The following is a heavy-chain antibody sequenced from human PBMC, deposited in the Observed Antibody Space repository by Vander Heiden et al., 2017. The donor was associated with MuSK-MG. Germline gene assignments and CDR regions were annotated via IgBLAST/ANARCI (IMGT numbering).Heavy chain of an antibody. D-gene: IGHD6-19*01. CDR2: INHSGST. CDR3: ARERAIAVQYYFDY. J-gene: IGHJ4*02. CDR1: GGSFSGYY. V-gene: IGHV4-34*01. Sequence: QVQLQQWGAGLLKPSETLSLTCAVYGGSFSGYYWSWIRQHPGKGLEWIGEINHSGSTNYNPSLKSRVTIAVDTSKNQFSLKLSSVTAADTAVYYCARERAIAVQYYFDYWGQGTLVTVSS.